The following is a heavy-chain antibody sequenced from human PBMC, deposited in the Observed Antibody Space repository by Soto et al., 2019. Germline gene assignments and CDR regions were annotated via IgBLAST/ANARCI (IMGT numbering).Heavy chain of an antibody. CDR2: IYYSGST. V-gene: IGHV4-31*03. Sequence: SETLSLTCTVSGGSISSGGYYWSWIRQHPGKGLEWIGYIYYSGSTYYNPSLKSRVTISVDTSKNQFSLKLSSVTAADTAVYYCARDREEVRPGGMDVWGQGTTGTVSS. J-gene: IGHJ6*02. CDR3: ARDREEVRPGGMDV. CDR1: GGSISSGGYY. D-gene: IGHD3-10*01.